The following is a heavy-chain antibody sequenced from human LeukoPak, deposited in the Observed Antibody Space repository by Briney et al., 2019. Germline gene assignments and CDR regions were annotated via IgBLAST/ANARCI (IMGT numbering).Heavy chain of an antibody. D-gene: IGHD4-11*01. V-gene: IGHV3-23*01. CDR2: ISGSGISR. J-gene: IGHJ4*02. CDR3: ARSVPDYTRFDY. CDR1: GFTFSSFA. Sequence: GGSLRLSCAASGFTFSSFAMNWVRQAPGKGLEWVSGISGSGISRGYADSVKGRFTISRDNSKNTVLLQMNSLRADDTALYYCARSVPDYTRFDYWGQGALVTVSS.